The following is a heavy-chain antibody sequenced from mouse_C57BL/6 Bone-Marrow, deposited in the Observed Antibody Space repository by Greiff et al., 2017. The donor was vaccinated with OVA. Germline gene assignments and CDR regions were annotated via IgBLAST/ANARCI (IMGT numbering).Heavy chain of an antibody. D-gene: IGHD2-3*01. V-gene: IGHV3-8*01. CDR2: ISYSGST. Sequence: VQLQQSGPGLAKPSQTLSLTCSVTGYSITSDYWNWIRKFPGNKLEYMGYISYSGSTYYNPSPKSRNSITRDTSTNQYYLQLNSVTTEDTATYYCARVGYDLLSYWYFDVWGTGTTVTVSS. J-gene: IGHJ1*03. CDR3: ARVGYDLLSYWYFDV. CDR1: GYSITSDY.